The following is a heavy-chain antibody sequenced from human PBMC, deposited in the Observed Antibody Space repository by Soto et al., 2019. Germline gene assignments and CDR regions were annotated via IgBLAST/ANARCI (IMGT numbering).Heavy chain of an antibody. CDR1: GYSFSDYD. D-gene: IGHD1-20*01. V-gene: IGHV1-8*01. CDR3: ARDNRYNWNDEGWFDP. CDR2: MNPNSGNT. J-gene: IGHJ5*02. Sequence: QVQLVQSGAEVKKPGASVKVSCKASGYSFSDYDINWVRQATGQGPEWMGWMNPNSGNTGYAQKWQGRGTRTRNTSRNTADMELSSLGSEDTAVYYCARDNRYNWNDEGWFDPWGQGTLVTVSS.